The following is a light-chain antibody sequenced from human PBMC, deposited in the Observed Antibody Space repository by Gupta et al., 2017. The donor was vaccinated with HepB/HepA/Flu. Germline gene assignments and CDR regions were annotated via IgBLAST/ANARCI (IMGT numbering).Light chain of an antibody. V-gene: IGLV3-19*01. CDR1: SLRNFY. CDR2: GKD. J-gene: IGLJ3*02. Sequence: SSELTQDPAASVALGQTVRITCQGDSLRNFYASWYQQKPGPAPILVLYGKDNLPSGIPDRFSGSTSSSTASLTITGAQAEDEADYYCNSRDRNGPEVVFGGGTKLTVL. CDR3: NSRDRNGPEVV.